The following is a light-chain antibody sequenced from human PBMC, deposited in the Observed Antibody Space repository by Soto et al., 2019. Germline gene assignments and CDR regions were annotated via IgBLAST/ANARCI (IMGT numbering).Light chain of an antibody. CDR2: LNSDGSH. V-gene: IGLV4-69*01. CDR1: SGHSSYA. Sequence: QTVVTQSPSASASLGASVKLTCTLSSGHSSYAIAWHQQQPEKGPRYLMKLNSDGSHSKGDGIPDRFSGSSSGAERYLTISSLQSEDEADYYCQTWGTGIRLVVFGGGTKLTVL. CDR3: QTWGTGIRLVV. J-gene: IGLJ2*01.